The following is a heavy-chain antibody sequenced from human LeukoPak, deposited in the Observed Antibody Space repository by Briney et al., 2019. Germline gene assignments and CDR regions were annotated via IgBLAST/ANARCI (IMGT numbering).Heavy chain of an antibody. D-gene: IGHD3-22*01. V-gene: IGHV3-48*03. CDR1: GFTFSSYE. CDR2: ITSSGSTI. J-gene: IGHJ6*04. Sequence: GGSLRLSCAASGFTFSSYEMNWVRQAPGKGLEWVSYITSSGSTIYYADSVKGRFTISRDNAKNSLYLQMNSLRAEDTAVYYCAELGIPMIGGVWGKGTKVTISS. CDR3: AELGIPMIGGV.